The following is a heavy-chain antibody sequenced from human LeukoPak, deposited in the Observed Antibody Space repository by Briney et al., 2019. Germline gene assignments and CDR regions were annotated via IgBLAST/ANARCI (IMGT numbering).Heavy chain of an antibody. CDR3: GRSDSGYDFPFDY. J-gene: IGHJ4*02. CDR2: ISSSGSTI. V-gene: IGHV3-11*01. D-gene: IGHD5-12*01. Sequence: PGGSLRLSCAVSGITLSNYGMSWVRQAPGKGLEWVSYISSSGSTIYYADSVKGRFTISRDNAKNSLYLQMNSLRAEDTAVYYCGRSDSGYDFPFDYWGQGTLVTVSS. CDR1: GITLSNYG.